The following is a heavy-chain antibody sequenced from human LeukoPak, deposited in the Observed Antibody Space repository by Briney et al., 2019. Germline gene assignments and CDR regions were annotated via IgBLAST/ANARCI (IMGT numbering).Heavy chain of an antibody. CDR2: IKQDGSDR. J-gene: IGHJ4*02. Sequence: GGSLRLSCAASGFTFRNYWMSWAHQAPGTGLEWVANIKQDGSDRNYVTSVRGRFTISRDNAESSLFLQMNSLRAEDTAVYYCVRNLAVAGTCFDSWGQGTLVTVSS. CDR1: GFTFRNYW. V-gene: IGHV3-7*03. D-gene: IGHD6-19*01. CDR3: VRNLAVAGTCFDS.